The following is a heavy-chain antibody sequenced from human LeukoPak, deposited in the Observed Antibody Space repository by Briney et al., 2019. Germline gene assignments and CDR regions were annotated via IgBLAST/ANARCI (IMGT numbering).Heavy chain of an antibody. Sequence: GGSLRLSCAASGFTFSDYYMSWIRQAPGKGLEWVSYISSSGGSKYYADSVKGRFTISRDNAKNSLYLQMNSLRAEDTAVYYCARTVAGTVNYWARGTLVTVPS. D-gene: IGHD6-19*01. CDR3: ARTVAGTVNY. V-gene: IGHV3-11*01. CDR1: GFTFSDYY. CDR2: ISSSGGSK. J-gene: IGHJ4*02.